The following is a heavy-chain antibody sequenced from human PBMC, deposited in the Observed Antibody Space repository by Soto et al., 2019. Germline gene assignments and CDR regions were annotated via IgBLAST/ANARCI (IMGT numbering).Heavy chain of an antibody. D-gene: IGHD6-13*01. CDR1: GYTFTSHD. Sequence: QVQLVQSGAEVKKPGASVKVSCKASGYTFTSHDINWVRQATGQGLEWMGWRNPNSGNTGYAQKFQGRVTMTRNTSISTAYMELSSLRSEDTAVYYCARGPSLYSSSWYGFDYWGQGTLVTVSS. J-gene: IGHJ4*02. CDR2: RNPNSGNT. CDR3: ARGPSLYSSSWYGFDY. V-gene: IGHV1-8*01.